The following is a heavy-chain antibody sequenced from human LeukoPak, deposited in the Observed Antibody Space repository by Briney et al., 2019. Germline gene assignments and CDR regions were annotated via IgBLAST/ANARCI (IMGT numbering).Heavy chain of an antibody. D-gene: IGHD3-16*01. CDR2: IYYSGST. Sequence: PWETLSLTCTVSGGSISSSSYYWGWIRQPPGKGLEWIGSIYYSGSTYYNPSLKSRVTISVDTSKNQFSLKLSSVTAADTAVYYCPGGEGYFDYWGQGTLVIVSS. J-gene: IGHJ4*02. V-gene: IGHV4-39*01. CDR3: PGGEGYFDY. CDR1: GGSISSSSYY.